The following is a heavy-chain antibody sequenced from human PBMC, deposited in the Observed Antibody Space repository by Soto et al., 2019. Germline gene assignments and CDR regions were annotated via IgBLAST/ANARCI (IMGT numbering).Heavy chain of an antibody. D-gene: IGHD3-10*01. CDR3: ARARGVTADYYYYGMDV. J-gene: IGHJ6*02. Sequence: SETLSLTCAVSGGSISSGGYSWSWIRQPPGKGLEWIGYIYHSGSTYYNPSLKSRVTISVDRSKNQFSLKLSSVTAADTAVYYCARARGVTADYYYYGMDVWGQGTTVTVSS. CDR2: IYHSGST. V-gene: IGHV4-30-2*01. CDR1: GGSISSGGYS.